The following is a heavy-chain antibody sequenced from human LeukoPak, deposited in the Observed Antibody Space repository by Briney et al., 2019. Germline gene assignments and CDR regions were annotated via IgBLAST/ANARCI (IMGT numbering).Heavy chain of an antibody. D-gene: IGHD2-8*01. Sequence: GRSLRLSCAASGFTFSSYAMHWVRQAPGKGLEWLSVISGRANSAYYADSVKGRFTISRDNSQNTVSLQMNSLRAEDTAVYFCAKDMVWAHYYFDYWGQGTVVTVSS. J-gene: IGHJ4*02. CDR2: ISGRANSA. CDR3: AKDMVWAHYYFDY. CDR1: GFTFSSYA. V-gene: IGHV3-23*01.